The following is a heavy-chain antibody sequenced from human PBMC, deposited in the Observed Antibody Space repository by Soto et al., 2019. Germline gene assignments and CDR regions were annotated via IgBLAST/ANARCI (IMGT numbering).Heavy chain of an antibody. D-gene: IGHD3-22*01. J-gene: IGHJ4*02. CDR3: ARAKDRVITKLFDY. V-gene: IGHV4-31*03. CDR1: GGSISSGGYY. Sequence: TLSLTCTVSGGSISSGGYYWSWIRQHPGKGLEWIGYIYYSGSTYYNPSLKSRVTISVDTSKNQFSLKLSSVTAADTAVYYCARAKDRVITKLFDYWGQGTLVTVSS. CDR2: IYYSGST.